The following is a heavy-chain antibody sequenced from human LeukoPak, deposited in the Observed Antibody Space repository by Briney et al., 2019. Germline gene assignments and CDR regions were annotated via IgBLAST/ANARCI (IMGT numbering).Heavy chain of an antibody. CDR2: ISSSSSYI. CDR1: GFTFSSYS. J-gene: IGHJ3*02. Sequence: AGGSLRLSCAASGFTFSSYSMNWVRQAPGKGLEWVSSISSSSSYIYYADSVKGRFTISRDNAKNSLYLQMNSLRAEDTAVYYCAREECSSTSCYYPPPRDAFDIWGQGTRVPVSS. D-gene: IGHD2-2*01. V-gene: IGHV3-21*01. CDR3: AREECSSTSCYYPPPRDAFDI.